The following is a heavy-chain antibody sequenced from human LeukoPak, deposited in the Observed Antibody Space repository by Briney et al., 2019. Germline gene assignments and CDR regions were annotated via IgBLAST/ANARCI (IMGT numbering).Heavy chain of an antibody. Sequence: SETLSLTCTVSAGSVSNGNYYWSWLRQPPGKALEWIGYNYYTGTTYYIPSLEGRVTISVDTSKNQFSVKLNSVTAADTAVYYCARSQNYYGSGDCWSPGTLVTVSS. J-gene: IGHJ4*02. D-gene: IGHD3-10*01. V-gene: IGHV4-61*01. CDR3: ARSQNYYGSGDC. CDR2: NYYTGTT. CDR1: AGSVSNGNYY.